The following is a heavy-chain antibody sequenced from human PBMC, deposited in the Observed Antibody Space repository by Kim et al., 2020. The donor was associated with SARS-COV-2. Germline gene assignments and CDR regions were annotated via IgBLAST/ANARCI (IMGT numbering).Heavy chain of an antibody. Sequence: SVKVSCKASGGTFSSYAISWVRQAPGQGLEWMGGIIPIFGTANYAQKFQGRVTITADESTSTAYMELSSLRSEDTAVYYCGAVFGVVPAAVYYYYGMDVWGQGTTVTVSS. CDR3: GAVFGVVPAAVYYYYGMDV. CDR1: GGTFSSYA. CDR2: IIPIFGTA. V-gene: IGHV1-69*13. J-gene: IGHJ6*02. D-gene: IGHD2-2*01.